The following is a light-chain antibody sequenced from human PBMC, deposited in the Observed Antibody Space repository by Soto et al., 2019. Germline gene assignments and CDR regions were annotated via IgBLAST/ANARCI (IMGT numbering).Light chain of an antibody. CDR2: DAS. CDR1: QSISTW. Sequence: DIQMTQSPSTLSAYVGDRVTFTCRASQSISTWLAWYQQKPGKAPKLLIYDASSLQSDVPSRFSGSGSGTVFTLTISALQTDDFASYYCQQYMNYATFGQGTKVDI. V-gene: IGKV1-5*01. J-gene: IGKJ1*01. CDR3: QQYMNYAT.